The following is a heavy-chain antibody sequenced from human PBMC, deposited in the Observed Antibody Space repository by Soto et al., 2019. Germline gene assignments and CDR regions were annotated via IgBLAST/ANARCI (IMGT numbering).Heavy chain of an antibody. CDR1: GFTVSSNY. V-gene: IGHV3-66*01. D-gene: IGHD5-12*01. Sequence: EVQLVESGGGLVQPGGSLRLSCAASGFTVSSNYMSWVRQAPGKGLEWVSVIYSGGSTYYADSVKGRFTISRDNSKNTLYLQMNSLRAEDTAVYYCARDAHMVATIGPTGVYWGQGTLVTVSS. CDR3: ARDAHMVATIGPTGVY. CDR2: IYSGGST. J-gene: IGHJ4*01.